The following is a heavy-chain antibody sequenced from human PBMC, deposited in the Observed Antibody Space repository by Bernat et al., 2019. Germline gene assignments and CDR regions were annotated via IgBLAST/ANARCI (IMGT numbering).Heavy chain of an antibody. D-gene: IGHD3-16*02. Sequence: QVQLVESGGGVVQPGRSLRLSCAASGFTFSSYAMHWVRQAPGKGLEWVAVISYDGSNKYYADSVKGRFTISRDNSKNTLYLQMNSLRAEDTAVYYCARGNEVWGSYRPFDYWGQGTLVTVSS. CDR1: GFTFSSYA. V-gene: IGHV3-30*01. CDR3: ARGNEVWGSYRPFDY. CDR2: ISYDGSNK. J-gene: IGHJ4*02.